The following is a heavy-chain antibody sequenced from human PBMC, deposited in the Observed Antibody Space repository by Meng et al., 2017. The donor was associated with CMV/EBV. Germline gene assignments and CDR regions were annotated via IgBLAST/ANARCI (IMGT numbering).Heavy chain of an antibody. Sequence: QVKMKEWGPGLVKPSQTLSLTCTVSGGSISSGDYYWSWIRQPPGKGLEWIGYIYYSGSTYYNPSLKSRVTISVDTSKNQFSLKLSSVTAADTAVYYCARVTSRVAGAFDYWGQGTLVTVSS. J-gene: IGHJ4*02. CDR2: IYYSGST. D-gene: IGHD1-14*01. CDR1: GGSISSGDYY. CDR3: ARVTSRVAGAFDY. V-gene: IGHV4-30-4*08.